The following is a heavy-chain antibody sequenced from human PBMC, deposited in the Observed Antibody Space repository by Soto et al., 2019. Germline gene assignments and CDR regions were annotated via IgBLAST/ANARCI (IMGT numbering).Heavy chain of an antibody. CDR1: GGPFSGYY. CDR2: INHSGST. D-gene: IGHD4-17*01. J-gene: IGHJ5*02. V-gene: IGHV4-34*01. Sequence: SETLSLTCAVYGGPFSGYYWSWIRQPPGKGLEWIGEINHSGSTNYNPSLKSRVTISVDTSKNQFSLKLSSVTAADTAVYYCAVGTTGGDYVRAWFDPWGQGTLVTVPS. CDR3: AVGTTGGDYVRAWFDP.